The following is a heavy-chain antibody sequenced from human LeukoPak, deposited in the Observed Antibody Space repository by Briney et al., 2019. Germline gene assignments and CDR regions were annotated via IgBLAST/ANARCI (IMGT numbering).Heavy chain of an antibody. CDR1: GYTFTGYY. D-gene: IGHD3-10*01. CDR3: ARASNYYGSGSYYNVGFDY. Sequence: SVKVSCKASGYTFTGYYMHWVRQAPGQGLEWMGRIIPILGIANYAQKFQGRVTITADKSTSTAYMELSSLRSEDTAVYYCARASNYYGSGSYYNVGFDYWGQGTLVTVSS. V-gene: IGHV1-69*04. CDR2: IIPILGIA. J-gene: IGHJ4*02.